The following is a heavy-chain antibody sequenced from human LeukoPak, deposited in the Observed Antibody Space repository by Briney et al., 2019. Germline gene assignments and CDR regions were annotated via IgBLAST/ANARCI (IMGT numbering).Heavy chain of an antibody. CDR2: ISGSGGST. J-gene: IGHJ4*02. Sequence: GGSLRLSCAASGFTFSSYAMSWVRQAPGKGLEWVSAISGSGGSTYYADSVKGRFTISRDNSKNTLYLQMNSLRAEDTAVYYCAKDRSPIAARTQGFDYWGQGTLVTVSS. V-gene: IGHV3-23*01. CDR1: GFTFSSYA. CDR3: AKDRSPIAARTQGFDY. D-gene: IGHD6-6*01.